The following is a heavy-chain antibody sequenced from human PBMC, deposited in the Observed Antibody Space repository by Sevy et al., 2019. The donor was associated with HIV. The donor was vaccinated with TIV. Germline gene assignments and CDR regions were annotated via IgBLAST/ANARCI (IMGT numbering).Heavy chain of an antibody. Sequence: GGSLRLSCAASGFTFSGSATHWVRQASGKGLEWVGRIRSKANSYATAYAASVKGRFTISRDDSKNTAYLQMNSLKTEDTAVYYCTRAVAGTSPHFDYWGQGTLVTVSS. CDR2: IRSKANSYAT. CDR3: TRAVAGTSPHFDY. V-gene: IGHV3-73*01. J-gene: IGHJ4*02. D-gene: IGHD6-19*01. CDR1: GFTFSGSA.